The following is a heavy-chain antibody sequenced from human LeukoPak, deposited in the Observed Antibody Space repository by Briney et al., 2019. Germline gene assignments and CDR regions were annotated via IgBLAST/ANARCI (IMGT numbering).Heavy chain of an antibody. CDR1: GFGLGSYN. D-gene: IGHD4-17*01. V-gene: IGHV3-30*04. Sequence: GGSLRLSCAGSGFGLGSYNMYWIRQTPGKGLEWVTLISFNGNDKKYADSVKGRFTVSRDNSRNTVFLQMNSLRPEDTGLYYCARDRSTVTTWVDYWGQGTLVTVSS. J-gene: IGHJ4*02. CDR3: ARDRSTVTTWVDY. CDR2: ISFNGNDK.